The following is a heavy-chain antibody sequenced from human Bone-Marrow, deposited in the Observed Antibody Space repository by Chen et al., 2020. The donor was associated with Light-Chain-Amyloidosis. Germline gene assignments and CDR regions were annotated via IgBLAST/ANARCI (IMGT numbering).Heavy chain of an antibody. Sequence: EVQLVQSGGGLIQTGGSVRLSCAVSEFSVSNNYMSWVRQAPGKGLEWVSLIYSGGSTYYSDSVKGRFTIVRDNSKNTLWLQMNSLRADDTAIYYCAANSAKTNWGRGTLVTVS. CDR1: EFSVSNNY. CDR3: AANSAKTN. CDR2: IYSGGST. D-gene: IGHD2-8*01. V-gene: IGHV3-53*01. J-gene: IGHJ4*02.